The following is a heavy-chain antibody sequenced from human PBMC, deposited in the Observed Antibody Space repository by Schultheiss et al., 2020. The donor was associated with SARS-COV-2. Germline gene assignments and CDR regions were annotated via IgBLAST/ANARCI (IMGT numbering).Heavy chain of an antibody. CDR3: TTEWLYYYYGMDV. J-gene: IGHJ6*02. D-gene: IGHD3-10*01. V-gene: IGHV3-15*01. CDR1: GFTFSDFA. Sequence: GGSLRLSCAASGFTFSDFAMSWVRQAPGKGLEWVGRIKSKTDGGTTDYAAPVKGRFTISRDDSKNTLYLQMNSLKTEDTAVYYCTTEWLYYYYGMDVWGQGTTVTVSS. CDR2: IKSKTDGGTT.